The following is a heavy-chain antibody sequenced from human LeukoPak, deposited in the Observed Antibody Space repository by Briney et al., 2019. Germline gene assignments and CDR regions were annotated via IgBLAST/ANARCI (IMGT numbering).Heavy chain of an antibody. CDR1: GYTFTGYY. V-gene: IGHV1-2*02. D-gene: IGHD4-17*01. CDR3: ASRPQDGHDPAENFDY. CDR2: INPNSGGT. J-gene: IGHJ4*02. Sequence: ASVKVSCKASGYTFTGYYMHWVRQAPGQGLEWMGWINPNSGGTNYAQKFQGRVTMTRDTSISTAYMELSRLRSDDTAVYYCASRPQDGHDPAENFDYWGQGTLATVSS.